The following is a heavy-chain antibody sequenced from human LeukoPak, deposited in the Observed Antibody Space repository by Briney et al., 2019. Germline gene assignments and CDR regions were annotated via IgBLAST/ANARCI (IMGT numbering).Heavy chain of an antibody. V-gene: IGHV4-59*01. Sequence: SETLSLTCTVSGGSISTDYWSWIRQPPGKGLEWIGYIYYGGSTNYKPSLKSRVSISVDTSKNQFSLHLTSVTAADTAVYYCARDRIGSGYHGGDAFDIWGQGAMVTASS. J-gene: IGHJ3*02. CDR1: GGSISTDY. CDR2: IYYGGST. CDR3: ARDRIGSGYHGGDAFDI. D-gene: IGHD3-3*01.